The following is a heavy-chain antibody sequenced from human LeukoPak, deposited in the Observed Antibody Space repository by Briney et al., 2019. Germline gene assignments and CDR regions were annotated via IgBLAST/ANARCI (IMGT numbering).Heavy chain of an antibody. J-gene: IGHJ4*02. Sequence: GGSLRLSCAASGFTFSSYGMHWVRQAPGKGLEWVAFIRYDGSNKYYADSVKGRFTISRDNSKNTLYLQMNSLRAEDTAVYYCAKVQYCSSTSCYGGLDFDYWGQGTLVTVSS. V-gene: IGHV3-30*02. D-gene: IGHD2-2*01. CDR2: IRYDGSNK. CDR3: AKVQYCSSTSCYGGLDFDY. CDR1: GFTFSSYG.